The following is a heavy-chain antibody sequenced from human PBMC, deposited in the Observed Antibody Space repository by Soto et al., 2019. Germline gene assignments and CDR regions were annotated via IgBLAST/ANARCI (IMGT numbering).Heavy chain of an antibody. CDR3: ASTAYRDVGSVV. Sequence: QVQLQESGPGLVKPSQTLSLTCSVSGYSVTSNGYYWTWIRQFPGKVLEWIGYIDPSGTTYHNPSLKNRASISLDTSKNQVSLNLRSVTAADTAVYYCASTAYRDVGSVVWGQGTLVTVSS. D-gene: IGHD3-10*01. V-gene: IGHV4-31*02. J-gene: IGHJ4*02. CDR1: GYSVTSNGYY. CDR2: IDPSGTT.